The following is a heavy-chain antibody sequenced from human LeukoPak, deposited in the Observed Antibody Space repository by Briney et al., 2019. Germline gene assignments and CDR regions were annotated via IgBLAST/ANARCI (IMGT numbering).Heavy chain of an antibody. D-gene: IGHD5-12*01. J-gene: IGHJ6*03. CDR1: GGTFSSYA. V-gene: IGHV1-69*05. CDR2: IIPIFGTA. Sequence: SVKVSCXASGGTFSSYAISWVRQAPGQGLEWMGRIIPIFGTANYAQKFQDRVTITTDESTSTAYMELSSLRSEDTAVYYCARGGYSGYDYYYYYYMDVWGKGTTVTVSS. CDR3: ARGGYSGYDYYYYYYMDV.